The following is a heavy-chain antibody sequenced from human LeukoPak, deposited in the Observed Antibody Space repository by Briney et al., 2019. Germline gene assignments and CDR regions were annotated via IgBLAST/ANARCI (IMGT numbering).Heavy chain of an antibody. Sequence: GGSLRLSCAASGFTFSSYSMKWVRQAPGEGLEWVSSIISSSSYIYCADSVKGRFTISRDNAKNSLYLQMNSLRAEDTAVYYCARKAAAAGKAYWGQGTLVTVSS. J-gene: IGHJ4*02. V-gene: IGHV3-21*01. D-gene: IGHD6-13*01. CDR3: ARKAAAAGKAY. CDR1: GFTFSSYS. CDR2: IISSSSYI.